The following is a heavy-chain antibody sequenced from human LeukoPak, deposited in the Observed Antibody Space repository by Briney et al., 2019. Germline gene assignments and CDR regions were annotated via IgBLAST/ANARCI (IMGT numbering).Heavy chain of an antibody. D-gene: IGHD2-2*01. CDR3: AGYCSSTSCYAFDY. CDR2: ISGSGGST. Sequence: PGGSLRLPCAASGFTFSSYAMSWVRQAPGKGLEWVSAISGSGGSTYYADSVKGRFTISRDNSKNTLYLQMNSLRAEDTAVYYCAGYCSSTSCYAFDYWGQGTLVTVSS. V-gene: IGHV3-23*01. J-gene: IGHJ4*02. CDR1: GFTFSSYA.